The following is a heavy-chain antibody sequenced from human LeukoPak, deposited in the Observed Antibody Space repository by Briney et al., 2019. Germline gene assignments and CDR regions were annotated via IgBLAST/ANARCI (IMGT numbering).Heavy chain of an antibody. CDR2: IIPIFGTA. D-gene: IGHD2-2*01. CDR1: GGTFSSYA. J-gene: IGHJ5*02. CDR3: ARSLGVVVPAATGGRNWFDP. V-gene: IGHV1-69*05. Sequence: ASVKVSCKASGGTFSSYAISWVRQAPGQGLEWMGGIIPIFGTANYAQKFQGRVTITTDESTSTAYMELGSLRSEDTAVYYCARSLGVVVPAATGGRNWFDPWGQGTLVTVSS.